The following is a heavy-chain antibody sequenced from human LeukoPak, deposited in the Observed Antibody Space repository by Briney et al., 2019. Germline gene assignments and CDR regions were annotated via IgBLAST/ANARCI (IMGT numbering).Heavy chain of an antibody. D-gene: IGHD3-10*01. CDR2: VFYTGST. J-gene: IGHJ6*03. V-gene: IGHV4-39*01. CDR3: ARHIYYGSGSYMDV. CDR1: GSSFISTSYY. Sequence: PSETLFLTCIVSGSSFISTSYYWGWFRQPPGRGLEWIGSVFYTGSTYCHPSLKSRVTISIDTSKKQFSLKVTSVTAADTAVYYCARHIYYGSGSYMDVWGKGTTVTISS.